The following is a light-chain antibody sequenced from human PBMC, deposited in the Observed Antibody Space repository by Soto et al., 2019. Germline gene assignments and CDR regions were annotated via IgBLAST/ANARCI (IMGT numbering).Light chain of an antibody. Sequence: EIQMTQSPSTLSGSVGDRFTITCLASQTISSWLSWYQQKPGKAPKLLIYKASTLKSGVPSRFIGSGSGTEFTLTISSLQPDDFATYYCQHYNSYSEAVGPGTKVEIK. J-gene: IGKJ1*01. CDR3: QHYNSYSEA. V-gene: IGKV1-5*03. CDR1: QTISSW. CDR2: KAS.